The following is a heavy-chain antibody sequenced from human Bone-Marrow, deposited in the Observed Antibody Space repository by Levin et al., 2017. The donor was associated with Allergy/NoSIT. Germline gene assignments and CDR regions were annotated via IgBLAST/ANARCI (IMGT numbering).Heavy chain of an antibody. CDR2: INPNIGST. V-gene: IGHV1-46*01. Sequence: ASVKVSCKASGYPFTGSYVHWVRQVSGQGREWMGMINPNIGSTTYAQKFQGRVAMTRDMSTSTVYMELSSLRSDDTAVYFCARQYCTATSCYFYFEYWGQGNLVTVSS. CDR1: GYPFTGSY. J-gene: IGHJ4*02. CDR3: ARQYCTATSCYFYFEY. D-gene: IGHD2-2*01.